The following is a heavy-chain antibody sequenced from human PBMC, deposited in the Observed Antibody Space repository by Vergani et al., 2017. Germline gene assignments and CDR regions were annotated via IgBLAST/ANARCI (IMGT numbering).Heavy chain of an antibody. D-gene: IGHD6-19*01. CDR2: IYYIGST. V-gene: IGHV4-39*01. CDR3: ARHSTVEWLVKLGWIDP. J-gene: IGHJ5*02. Sequence: QLQLQESGPGLVKPSAPLSLTCSVPGASIRSSNYYWGWIRQPPGKGLEWISSIYYIGSTYYNPSLKSRVTISVDTSKNQFSLKLSSVTAADTAVYFCARHSTVEWLVKLGWIDPWGQGILVTVSS. CDR1: GASIRSSNYY.